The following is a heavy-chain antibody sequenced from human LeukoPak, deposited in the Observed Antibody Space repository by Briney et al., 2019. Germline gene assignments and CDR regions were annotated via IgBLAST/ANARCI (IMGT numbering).Heavy chain of an antibody. CDR3: ARGGHTYYYDSSGALY. CDR2: INPKSGGT. D-gene: IGHD3-22*01. V-gene: IGHV1-2*02. CDR1: GYTFTGYY. J-gene: IGHJ4*02. Sequence: ASVKVSCKASGYTFTGYYIHWVRQAPGQGLEWMGWINPKSGGTNYAQKFQGRVTMTRDTSISTAYMELSRLRFDDTAMYFCARGGHTYYYDSSGALYWGQGTLVTVSS.